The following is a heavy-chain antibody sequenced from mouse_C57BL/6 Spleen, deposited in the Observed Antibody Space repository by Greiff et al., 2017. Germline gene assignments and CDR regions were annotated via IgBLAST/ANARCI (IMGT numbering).Heavy chain of an antibody. CDR1: GFNITDYY. V-gene: IGHV14-1*01. J-gene: IGHJ2*01. D-gene: IGHD2-4*01. CDR3: TTLDYDYDRVFDY. CDR2: IDPEDGDT. Sequence: EVQLQQSGAELVRPGASVKLSCTASGFNITDYYMHWVKQRPEQGLEWIGRIDPEDGDTEYAPKFQGKATMTADTSSNTAYLQLSSLTSEDTAVYYCTTLDYDYDRVFDYWGQGTTLTVAS.